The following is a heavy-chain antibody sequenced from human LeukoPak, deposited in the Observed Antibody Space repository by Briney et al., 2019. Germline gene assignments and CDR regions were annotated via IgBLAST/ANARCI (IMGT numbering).Heavy chain of an antibody. CDR1: GFTFSSYA. Sequence: GGSLRLSCAASGFTFSSYAMHWVRQAPGKGLEWVAVISYDGSNKYYADSVKGRFTISRDNSKNTLYLQMNSLRAEDTAVYYCAKPGSSGWHLFFDYWGQGTLVTVSS. D-gene: IGHD6-19*01. J-gene: IGHJ4*02. CDR3: AKPGSSGWHLFFDY. CDR2: ISYDGSNK. V-gene: IGHV3-30-3*02.